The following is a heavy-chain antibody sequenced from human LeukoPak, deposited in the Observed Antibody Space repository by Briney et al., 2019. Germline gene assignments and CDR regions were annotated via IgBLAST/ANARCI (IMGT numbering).Heavy chain of an antibody. CDR2: TYYRSKWYN. CDR3: ARGKGGYDSVDY. Sequence: PSQTLSLTCAISGDGVSSNSAAWNWIRQSLSRGLEWLGRTYYRSKWYNDYAVSVKSRMTINPDTSKNQFSLQLNSVTPEDTAVYYCARGKGGYDSVDYWGQGTLVTVSS. D-gene: IGHD3-22*01. CDR1: GDGVSSNSAA. J-gene: IGHJ4*02. V-gene: IGHV6-1*01.